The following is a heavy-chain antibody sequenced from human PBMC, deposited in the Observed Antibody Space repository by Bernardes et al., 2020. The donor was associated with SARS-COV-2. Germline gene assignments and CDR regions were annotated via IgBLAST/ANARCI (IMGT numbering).Heavy chain of an antibody. D-gene: IGHD3-16*01. CDR3: AHWFGMISRAWFDP. Sequence: SGPTLVKPTQTLTLTCTFSGFSLSTNGLGVGWIRQPPGKALEWLALIYWDADKRYSPSLKSRLTITKDTSKNQVVLTMTNMDPVDTATYYCAHWFGMISRAWFDPWGQGILVTVSS. CDR1: GFSLSTNGLG. J-gene: IGHJ5*02. V-gene: IGHV2-5*02. CDR2: IYWDADK.